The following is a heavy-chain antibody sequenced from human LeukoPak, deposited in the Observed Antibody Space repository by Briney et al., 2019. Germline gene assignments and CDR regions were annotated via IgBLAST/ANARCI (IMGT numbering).Heavy chain of an antibody. CDR1: GGSFSGYY. CDR3: ARGRVAARPRFDY. V-gene: IGHV4-34*01. J-gene: IGHJ4*02. CDR2: INHSGST. Sequence: AETLSLTCAVYGGSFSGYYWSWIRQPPGKGLEWIGEINHSGSTNYNPSLKSRVTISVDTSKNQFSLKLSSVTAADTAVYYCARGRVAARPRFDYWGQGTLVTVSS. D-gene: IGHD6-6*01.